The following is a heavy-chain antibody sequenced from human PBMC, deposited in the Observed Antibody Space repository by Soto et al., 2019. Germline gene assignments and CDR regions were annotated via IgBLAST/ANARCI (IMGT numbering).Heavy chain of an antibody. CDR2: ISYDGSNK. D-gene: IGHD3-3*01. CDR3: AKGRYWNAVWSCARYYYSGMDV. CDR1: GFTFSSYG. Sequence: PGGSLRLSCAASGFTFSSYGMHWVRQAPGKGLEWVAVISYDGSNKYYADSVKGRFTISRDNSKNTLYLQMNSLRAEATAVYYCAKGRYWNAVWSCARYYYSGMDVWGQVTTVTVSS. J-gene: IGHJ6*01. V-gene: IGHV3-30*18.